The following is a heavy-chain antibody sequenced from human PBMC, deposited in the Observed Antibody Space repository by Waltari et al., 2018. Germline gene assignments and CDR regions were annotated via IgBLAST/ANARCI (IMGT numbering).Heavy chain of an antibody. Sequence: EVQLVESGGGLVQPGGSLRLSCTGSGFTFSTSWIPWVRQAPGKGLVWVSRMNDEGTSAIFAGSVKGSFPISEYNARNAVYLQMNGLGTEDTALYYCARAGYLGAFDIWGQGTMVMVSS. V-gene: IGHV3-74*01. J-gene: IGHJ3*02. CDR1: GFTFSTSW. CDR3: ARAGYLGAFDI. CDR2: MNDEGTSA. D-gene: IGHD6-13*01.